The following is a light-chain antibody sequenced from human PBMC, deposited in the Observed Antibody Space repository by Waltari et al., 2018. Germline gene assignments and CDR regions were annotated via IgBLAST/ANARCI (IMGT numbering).Light chain of an antibody. CDR1: HDISTY. J-gene: IGKJ2*01. V-gene: IGKV1-39*01. CDR2: GAS. Sequence: DIEMTQSPSSLSASVGDRITITCRASHDISTYLNWYQQRAGKAPKLLIYGASTLQTGVPPRFGGLGSGTNFTLRITSLQPGDFATYYCQQNYNIPRTFGQGTKVE. CDR3: QQNYNIPRT.